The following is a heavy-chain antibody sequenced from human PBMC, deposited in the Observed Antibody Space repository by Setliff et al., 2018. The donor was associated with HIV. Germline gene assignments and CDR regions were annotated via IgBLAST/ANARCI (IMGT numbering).Heavy chain of an antibody. D-gene: IGHD6-13*01. CDR3: ARAGYNSRPYYFDY. V-gene: IGHV4-59*11. CDR1: DASISSHY. J-gene: IGHJ4*02. Sequence: PSETLSLTCTVSDASISSHYWSWIRQPPGKGLEWIAYIYYSGSTSYNPSLKSRVTVSIGTSKNQFSLKLNSVTAADTAVYYCARAGYNSRPYYFDYWVQGTLVTVSS. CDR2: IYYSGST.